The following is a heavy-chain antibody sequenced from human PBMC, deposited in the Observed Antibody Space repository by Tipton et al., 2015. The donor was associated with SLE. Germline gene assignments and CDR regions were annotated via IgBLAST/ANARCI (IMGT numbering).Heavy chain of an antibody. J-gene: IGHJ6*02. Sequence: RSLRLSCAASGFTFVNYAFHWVRQAPGKGLEWVAVIWYDGSNKYYADSVKGRFTISRDNSKNTLYLQMNSLRAEDTAVYYCASELVPGYYGMDVWGQGTTVTVSS. D-gene: IGHD6-13*01. CDR3: ASELVPGYYGMDV. CDR2: IWYDGSNK. V-gene: IGHV3-30*04. CDR1: GFTFVNYA.